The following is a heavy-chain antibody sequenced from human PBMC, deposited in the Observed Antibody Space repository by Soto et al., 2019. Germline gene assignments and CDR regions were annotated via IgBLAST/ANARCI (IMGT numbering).Heavy chain of an antibody. D-gene: IGHD5-12*01. CDR1: GGNLTSSV. CDR3: AREGDFSDYVTHTYYYYGMVV. Sequence: GAAVKVSCNVSGGNLTSSVISWVRQAPEQWLEWMGGIIPIFGTANYAQKFQGRVTITADESTSTAYMELSSLRSEETAVYYCAREGDFSDYVTHTYYYYGMVVWGQGTTVTVSS. V-gene: IGHV1-69*13. CDR2: IIPIFGTA. J-gene: IGHJ6*02.